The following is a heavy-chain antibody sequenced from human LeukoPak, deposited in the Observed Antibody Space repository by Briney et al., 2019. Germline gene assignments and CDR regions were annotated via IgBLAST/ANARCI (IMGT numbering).Heavy chain of an antibody. V-gene: IGHV4-61*02. J-gene: IGHJ6*03. CDR1: GGSISSGSYY. Sequence: SETLSLTCTVSGGSISSGSYYWSWIRQPAGKGLEWIGRIYTSGSTNYNPSLKSRVTISVDTSKNQFSLKLSSVTAADTAVYYCARDHYDFWSGFHYYYMDVWGKGTTVTVSS. CDR2: IYTSGST. D-gene: IGHD3-3*01. CDR3: ARDHYDFWSGFHYYYMDV.